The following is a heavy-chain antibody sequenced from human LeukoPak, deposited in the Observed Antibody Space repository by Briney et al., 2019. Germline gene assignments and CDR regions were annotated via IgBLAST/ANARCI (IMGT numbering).Heavy chain of an antibody. V-gene: IGHV1-24*01. J-gene: IGHJ3*02. CDR1: GYTLTQLS. D-gene: IGHD3-3*01. CDR2: FGVEDGEI. CDR3: ATNRQIMILGVVIMPAFDI. Sequence: GASVKVSCKVSGYTLTQLSVHWVRQAPGKGLEWMGVFGVEDGEIIYAQKFQGRVTMTEDTSTDTAYMELSSLRSEDTAVYYCATNRQIMILGVVIMPAFDIWGQGTMVTVSS.